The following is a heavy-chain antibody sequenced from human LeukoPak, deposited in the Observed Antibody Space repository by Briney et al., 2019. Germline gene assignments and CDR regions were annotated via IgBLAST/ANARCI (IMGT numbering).Heavy chain of an antibody. J-gene: IGHJ6*03. D-gene: IGHD6-19*01. Sequence: ASVKVSCKASGYTFTSYAMNWVRQAPGQGLEWMGWINTNTGNPTYAQGFTGRFVFSLDTSVSTAYLQISSLKAEDTAVYYCARVSSGWYYYYYYMDVWGKGTTVTVSS. CDR3: ARVSSGWYYYYYYMDV. CDR2: INTNTGNP. V-gene: IGHV7-4-1*02. CDR1: GYTFTSYA.